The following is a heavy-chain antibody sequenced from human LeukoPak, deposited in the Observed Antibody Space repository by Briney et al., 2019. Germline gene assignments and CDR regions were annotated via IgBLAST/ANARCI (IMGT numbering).Heavy chain of an antibody. V-gene: IGHV4-34*01. D-gene: IGHD3-10*01. CDR2: INHSGST. CDR3: ARADVLLWFGESLTDYGMDV. Sequence: SETLSLTCAVYGGSFSGYYWSWIRQPPGKGLGWIGEINHSGSTNYNPSLKSRVTISVDTSKNQFSLKLSSATAADTAVYYCARADVLLWFGESLTDYGMDVWGQGTTVTVSS. CDR1: GGSFSGYY. J-gene: IGHJ6*02.